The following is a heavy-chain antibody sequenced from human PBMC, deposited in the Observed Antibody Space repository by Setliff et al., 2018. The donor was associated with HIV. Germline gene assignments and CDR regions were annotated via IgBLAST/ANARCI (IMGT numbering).Heavy chain of an antibody. J-gene: IGHJ6*01. Sequence: ASVKVSCKASGYTFSYAMHLVRQAPGQRLEWMGWINAGNGNTKYSQKLQGRVTITRDTSASKAYTELSSLRSEDTAVYYCASIDCGGDCYSYNYYAMDVWG. CDR3: ASIDCGGDCYSYNYYAMDV. D-gene: IGHD2-21*02. CDR1: GYTFSYA. CDR2: INAGNGNT. V-gene: IGHV1-3*01.